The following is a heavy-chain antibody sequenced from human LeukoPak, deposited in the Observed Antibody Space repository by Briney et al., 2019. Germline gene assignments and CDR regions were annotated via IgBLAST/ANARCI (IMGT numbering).Heavy chain of an antibody. CDR1: GYTFTSYG. V-gene: IGHV1-18*01. Sequence: ASVKVSCKASGYTFTSYGISWVRQAPGQGLEWMGWISAYNGNTNYAQKLQGRVTMTTGTSTSTAYMELRSLRSDDTAVYYCARDGSSWYTLNWFDPWGQGTLVTVSS. CDR3: ARDGSSWYTLNWFDP. J-gene: IGHJ5*02. D-gene: IGHD6-13*01. CDR2: ISAYNGNT.